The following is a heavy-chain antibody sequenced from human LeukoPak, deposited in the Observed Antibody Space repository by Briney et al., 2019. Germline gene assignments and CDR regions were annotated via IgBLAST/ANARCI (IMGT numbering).Heavy chain of an antibody. V-gene: IGHV4-4*02. D-gene: IGHD3-10*01. Sequence: PSETLSLTCAVSGGSNSSSNWWSWVRQPPGKGLEWIGEIYHSGSTNYNPSLKSRVTISVDKSKNQFSLKLSSVTAADTAVYYCARDSSPTFDYYGSGSYYTRRWFDPWGQGTLVTVSS. CDR2: IYHSGST. CDR1: GGSNSSSNW. J-gene: IGHJ5*02. CDR3: ARDSSPTFDYYGSGSYYTRRWFDP.